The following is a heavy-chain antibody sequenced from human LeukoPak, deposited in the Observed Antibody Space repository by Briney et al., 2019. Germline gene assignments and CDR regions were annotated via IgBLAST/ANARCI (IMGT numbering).Heavy chain of an antibody. D-gene: IGHD3-10*01. Sequence: PSETPSLTCTVSGGSISSSTYIWGWIRQPPGKGLEWIASVYYNGHTYYNPSLKSRVTISIDTSKNQFSLKVRSVTAADTAVFYCASTPYYGSRGSGSISLWGQGTLVSVSS. CDR3: ASTPYYGSRGSGSISL. J-gene: IGHJ4*02. CDR2: VYYNGHT. V-gene: IGHV4-39*05. CDR1: GGSISSSTYI.